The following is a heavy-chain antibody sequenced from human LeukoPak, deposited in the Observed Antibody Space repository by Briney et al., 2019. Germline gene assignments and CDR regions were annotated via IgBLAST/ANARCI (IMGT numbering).Heavy chain of an antibody. CDR3: ARILRNIIAAVYYFDY. D-gene: IGHD6-6*01. CDR1: GYNFTSYW. CDR2: IYPGDSDT. V-gene: IGHV5-51*01. Sequence: GESLKISCKGFGYNFTSYWIGWVRQLPGKGLEWMGIIYPGDSDTTYHPSFQGQATISADKSITTAILQWSSLKASDTAMYYCARILRNIIAAVYYFDYWGQGTLVTVSS. J-gene: IGHJ4*02.